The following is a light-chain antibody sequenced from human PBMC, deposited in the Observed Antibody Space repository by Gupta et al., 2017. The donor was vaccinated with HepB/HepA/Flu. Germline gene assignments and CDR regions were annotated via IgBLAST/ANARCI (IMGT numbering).Light chain of an antibody. CDR2: GAS. Sequence: DIVMTQSPATLSVSPGERATLSCRASQSVSSNLAWYQQTPGQAPRLLIYGASTRATGSPASLSCSWSGPECTRTIASLTSEDFAVYSCQQYKKGPRTFGQVTKVEIK. CDR3: QQYKKGPRT. CDR1: QSVSSN. V-gene: IGKV3-15*01. J-gene: IGKJ1*01.